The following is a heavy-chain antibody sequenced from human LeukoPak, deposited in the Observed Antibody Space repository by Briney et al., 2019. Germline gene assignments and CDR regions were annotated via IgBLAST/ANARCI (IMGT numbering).Heavy chain of an antibody. D-gene: IGHD3-10*01. CDR1: GFTFSSYA. CDR2: LPANGGGT. Sequence: PGGSLRLSCAASGFTFSSYAMSWVRQAPGKGLEGVSGLPANGGGTYYTDALKGPYSLPRDNSRNTLYVQLTSLRTEDTAVYYCAKLTSDTMVRGVTPDYWGQGTLVTVSS. V-gene: IGHV3-23*01. CDR3: AKLTSDTMVRGVTPDY. J-gene: IGHJ4*02.